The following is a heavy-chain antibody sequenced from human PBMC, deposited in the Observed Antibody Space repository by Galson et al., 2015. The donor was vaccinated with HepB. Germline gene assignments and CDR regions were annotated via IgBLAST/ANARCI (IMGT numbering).Heavy chain of an antibody. Sequence: ETLSLTCTVSGGSVSSGSYYWSWIRQPPGKGLEWIGYIYYSGSTNYNPSLKSRVTISVDTSKNQFSLKLSSVTAADTAVYYCARGRFNIEAGGNWFDPWGQGTLVTVSS. J-gene: IGHJ5*02. CDR3: ARGRFNIEAGGNWFDP. V-gene: IGHV4-61*01. D-gene: IGHD5-12*01. CDR1: GGSVSSGSYY. CDR2: IYYSGST.